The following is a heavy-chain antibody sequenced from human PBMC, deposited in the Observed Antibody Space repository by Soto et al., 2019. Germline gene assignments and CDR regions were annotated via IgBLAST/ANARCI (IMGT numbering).Heavy chain of an antibody. V-gene: IGHV1-2*04. D-gene: IGHD6-6*01. CDR3: ARSYISSSYWFDP. J-gene: IGHJ5*02. CDR2: INPNSGGT. CDR1: GYTFTGYY. Sequence: ASVKVSCKASGYTFTGYYMHWVRQAPGQGLEWMGWINPNSGGTNYAQKFQGWVTMTRDTSASTVYMELSSLRSEDTAMYYCARSYISSSYWFDPWGQGTLVTVSS.